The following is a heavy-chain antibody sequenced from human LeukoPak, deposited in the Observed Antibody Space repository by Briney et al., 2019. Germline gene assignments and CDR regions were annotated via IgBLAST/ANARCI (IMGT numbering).Heavy chain of an antibody. J-gene: IGHJ6*03. Sequence: PGGSLRLSCAAPGFTFSTYGMHWVRQAPGKGLEWVTFIRYDGSNKYYADSVKGRFTISRDNSKGTLYLQMNSLRAEDTAVYYCAKCLRSLDYYYYMDVWGKGTTVTVSS. CDR1: GFTFSTYG. CDR3: AKCLRSLDYYYYMDV. D-gene: IGHD3-16*01. CDR2: IRYDGSNK. V-gene: IGHV3-30*02.